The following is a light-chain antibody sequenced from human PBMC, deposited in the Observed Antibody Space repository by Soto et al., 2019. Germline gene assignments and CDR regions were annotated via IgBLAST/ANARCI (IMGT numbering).Light chain of an antibody. Sequence: QSALTQPASVSGSPGQSITISCIGTSSDVGGYNYVSWYQQHPGKAPKLMIQDVSDRPSGVSNRFSGSKSGNTASLTISGLQAEDEADYYCNSYSSSTTLVVFGGGTKLTVL. CDR3: NSYSSSTTLVV. CDR1: SSDVGGYNY. CDR2: DVS. J-gene: IGLJ2*01. V-gene: IGLV2-14*01.